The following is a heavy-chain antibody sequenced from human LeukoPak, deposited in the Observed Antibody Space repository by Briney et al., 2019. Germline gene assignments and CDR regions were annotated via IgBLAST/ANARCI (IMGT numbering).Heavy chain of an antibody. V-gene: IGHV3-7*01. D-gene: IGHD6-13*01. CDR3: TRGQQMVLWFDP. CDR1: GFAFSSHY. CDR2: IKQSGSET. Sequence: GGSLRLTCAASGFAFSSHYMTWVRQAPGKGLEWVATIKQSGSETYYVDSVKGRFTISRDDAKSSLYLQMNSLGVDDTAVYYCTRGQQMVLWFDPWGQGTLVAVSS. J-gene: IGHJ5*02.